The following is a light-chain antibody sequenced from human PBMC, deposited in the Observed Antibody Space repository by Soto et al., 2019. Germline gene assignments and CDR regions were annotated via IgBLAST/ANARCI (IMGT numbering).Light chain of an antibody. Sequence: EIVLTQSPGILSLSPGERATLSCRASRTMSSRYLAGYQQKPGQAPRLLIYSASSRATGIPDRFSGSGSETDFTLTISRLEREVFAVYYCQQYGYSPNTFGQGTKLEIK. CDR3: QQYGYSPNT. CDR2: SAS. CDR1: RTMSSRY. V-gene: IGKV3-20*01. J-gene: IGKJ2*01.